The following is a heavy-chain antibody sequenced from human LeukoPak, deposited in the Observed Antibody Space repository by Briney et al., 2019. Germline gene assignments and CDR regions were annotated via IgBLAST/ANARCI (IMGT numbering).Heavy chain of an antibody. CDR1: GYTFTSYG. J-gene: IGHJ4*02. CDR2: ISAYNGNT. V-gene: IGHV1-18*01. D-gene: IGHD3-22*01. Sequence: ASVKVSCKASGYTFTSYGISWVRQAPGQGLEWMGWISAYNGNTNYAQKLQGRVTMTTDTSTSTAYMELRSLRSDDTAVYYCARDLSSVVVVTPTSGYWGQGTLVTVSS. CDR3: ARDLSSVVVVTPTSGY.